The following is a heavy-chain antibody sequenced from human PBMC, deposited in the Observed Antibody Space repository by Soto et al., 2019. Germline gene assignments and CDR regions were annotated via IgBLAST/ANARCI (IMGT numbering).Heavy chain of an antibody. CDR2: IYYSGST. V-gene: IGHV4-61*01. J-gene: IGHJ4*02. Sequence: SETLSLTCTFSGGSVISVIYYWSWIRQPPGKGLEWIGYIYYSGSTNYNPSLKSRVTISVDTSKNQFSLKLSSVTAADTAVYCCARGGEYDYYWGQGTLVTVSS. CDR1: GGSVISVIYY. D-gene: IGHD1-1*01. CDR3: ARGGEYDYY.